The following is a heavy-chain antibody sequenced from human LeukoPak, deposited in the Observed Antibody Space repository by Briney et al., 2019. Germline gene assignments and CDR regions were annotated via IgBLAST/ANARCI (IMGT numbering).Heavy chain of an antibody. CDR3: ARASRGLYYYGSGSYYTPRWFDP. J-gene: IGHJ5*02. CDR1: GGSISSYY. D-gene: IGHD3-10*01. V-gene: IGHV4-34*01. CDR2: INHSGST. Sequence: NPSETLSLTCTVSGGSISSYYWSWIRQPPGKGLEWIGEINHSGSTNYNPSLKSRVTISVDTSKNQFSLKLSSVTAADTAVYYCARASRGLYYYGSGSYYTPRWFDPWGQGTLVTVSS.